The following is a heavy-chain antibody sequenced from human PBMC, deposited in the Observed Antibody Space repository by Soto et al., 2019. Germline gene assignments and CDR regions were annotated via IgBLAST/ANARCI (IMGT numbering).Heavy chain of an antibody. D-gene: IGHD6-19*01. CDR1: GYTFTSYG. Sequence: ASVKVSCKASGYTFTSYGISWVRQAPGQGLEWMGWISAYNGNTNYAQKLQGRVTMTTDTSTSTAYMELRSLRSDDTAVYYCARDFGEQWLVGNNWFDPWGQGTLVTVSS. CDR3: ARDFGEQWLVGNNWFDP. V-gene: IGHV1-18*01. J-gene: IGHJ5*02. CDR2: ISAYNGNT.